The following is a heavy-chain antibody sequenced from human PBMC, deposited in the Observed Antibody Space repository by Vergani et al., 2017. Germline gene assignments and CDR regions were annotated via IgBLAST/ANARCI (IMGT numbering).Heavy chain of an antibody. J-gene: IGHJ5*02. CDR1: GGSISSYY. Sequence: QVQLQESGPGLVKPSETLSLTCTVSGGSISSYYWSWIRQPAGKGLEWIGRIYTRGSTNYNPSLKSRVTMSVDTSKKQFSLKRSSVTAADTAEYYCARDPEPGIGSSVWFDPWGQGTLVTVSS. D-gene: IGHD6-6*01. V-gene: IGHV4-4*07. CDR3: ARDPEPGIGSSVWFDP. CDR2: IYTRGST.